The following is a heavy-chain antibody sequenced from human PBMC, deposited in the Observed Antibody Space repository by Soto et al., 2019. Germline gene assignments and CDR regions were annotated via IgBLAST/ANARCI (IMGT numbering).Heavy chain of an antibody. Sequence: SVKVSCKASGGTFSSYAISWVRQAPGQGLEWMGGIIPIFGTANYAQKFQGRVTITADESTSTAYMELSSLRSEDRAVYYCAPRVFHDYVRGSYRYQGGSGYYGMDVWDQGTTVTVSS. V-gene: IGHV1-69*13. J-gene: IGHJ6*02. D-gene: IGHD3-16*02. CDR2: IIPIFGTA. CDR3: APRVFHDYVRGSYRYQGGSGYYGMDV. CDR1: GGTFSSYA.